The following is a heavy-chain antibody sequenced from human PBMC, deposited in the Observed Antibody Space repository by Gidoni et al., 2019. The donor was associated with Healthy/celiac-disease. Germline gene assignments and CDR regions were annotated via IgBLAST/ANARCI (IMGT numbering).Heavy chain of an antibody. D-gene: IGHD3-3*01. CDR3: ARTFWSGYYGMGYYYYYGMDV. CDR1: GGTFSSYA. V-gene: IGHV1-69*09. J-gene: IGHJ6*02. CDR2: IIPILGIA. Sequence: QVQLVQSGAEVKKPGSSVKVSCKASGGTFSSYAISWVRQAPGQGLEWMGRIIPILGIANYAQKFQGRVTITADKSTSTAYMELSSLRSEDTAVYYCARTFWSGYYGMGYYYYYGMDVWGQGTTVTVSS.